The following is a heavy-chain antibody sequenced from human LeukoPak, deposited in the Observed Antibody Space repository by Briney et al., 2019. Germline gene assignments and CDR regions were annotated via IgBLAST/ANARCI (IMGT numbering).Heavy chain of an antibody. D-gene: IGHD3-10*01. CDR1: GFTFSNSA. Sequence: GGSLRLSCAASGFTFSNSAMTWVRQAPGKGLEWVSRISSGGDSTYYADSVKGRFTISRDNSKNTLYLQMKSLRAEDTAVYYCAKDKGGSEIYAFDIWGQGTMVTVSS. J-gene: IGHJ3*02. V-gene: IGHV3-23*01. CDR2: ISSGGDST. CDR3: AKDKGGSEIYAFDI.